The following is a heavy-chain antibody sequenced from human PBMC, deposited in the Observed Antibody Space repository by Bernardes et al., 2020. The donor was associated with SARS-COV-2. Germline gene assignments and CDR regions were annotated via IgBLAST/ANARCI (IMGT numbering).Heavy chain of an antibody. Sequence: SGPTLVKPTQTLTLTCTFSGFSLSASELCMSWIRQPPGKALEWLALIEWDDDKYYSTSLKTRLTISKDTSKNQVVLTMTNMDPVDTATYYCARMTNSMGFATSPFDYWGQGTLVTVSS. J-gene: IGHJ4*02. V-gene: IGHV2-70*01. D-gene: IGHD3-3*02. CDR2: IEWDDDK. CDR1: GFSLSASELC. CDR3: ARMTNSMGFATSPFDY.